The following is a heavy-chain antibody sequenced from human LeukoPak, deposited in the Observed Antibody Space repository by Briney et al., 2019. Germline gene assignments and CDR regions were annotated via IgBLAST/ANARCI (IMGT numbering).Heavy chain of an antibody. D-gene: IGHD6-19*01. J-gene: IGHJ4*02. Sequence: PGGSLRLSCAASGFTFSDYYMSWLRQAPGKGLEWVSYISFSGSSIYYADSVKGRFTISRDNAKNSLYLQMNSLRAEDTAVYYCVGEAVAGTDYWGQGTLVTVSS. CDR1: GFTFSDYY. CDR3: VGEAVAGTDY. CDR2: ISFSGSSI. V-gene: IGHV3-11*04.